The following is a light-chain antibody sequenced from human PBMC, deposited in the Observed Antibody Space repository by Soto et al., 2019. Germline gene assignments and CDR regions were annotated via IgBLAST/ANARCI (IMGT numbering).Light chain of an antibody. CDR3: QQDYNLPALT. CDR1: QSVSSSY. CDR2: GAS. V-gene: IGKV3D-7*01. Sequence: PGERVTLSCRASQSVSSSYLTWYQQKPGQAPRLLIYGASTRATGIPARFRGSGSGTDFTLTISSLQPEDFAVYYCQQDYNLPALTFGGGTKVDIK. J-gene: IGKJ4*01.